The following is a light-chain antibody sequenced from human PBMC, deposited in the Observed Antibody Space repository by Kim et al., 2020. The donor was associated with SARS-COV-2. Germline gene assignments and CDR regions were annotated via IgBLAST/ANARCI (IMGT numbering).Light chain of an antibody. CDR1: SRDIGSYHR. J-gene: IGLJ3*02. V-gene: IGLV2-18*02. CDR3: SSYTLRTTWV. CDR2: DVT. Sequence: QSALTQPPSVSGSPGQSVTITCTGTSRDIGSYHRVSWYRQPPGSAPKLIIFDVTERPSGVPDRFSGSKSDTTASLTISGLQPVDEADYYCSSYTLRTTWVFGGGTQLSV.